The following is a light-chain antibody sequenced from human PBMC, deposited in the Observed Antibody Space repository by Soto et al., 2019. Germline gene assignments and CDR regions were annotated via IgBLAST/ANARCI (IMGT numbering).Light chain of an antibody. CDR1: QSVSSY. Sequence: EIVLTQSPATLSLSPGERATLSCRASQSVSSYLGWYQQKPGQAPRLLIYDASKRATGIPARFCGSGSGTDFSLSISSLEPEDFAVYYCQQRISWPRTFGQGTKVEIK. CDR3: QQRISWPRT. CDR2: DAS. J-gene: IGKJ1*01. V-gene: IGKV3-11*01.